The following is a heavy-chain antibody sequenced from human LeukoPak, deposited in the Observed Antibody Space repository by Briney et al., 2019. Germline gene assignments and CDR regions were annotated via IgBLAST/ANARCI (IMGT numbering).Heavy chain of an antibody. CDR1: GGTFSSYA. CDR2: IIPIFGTA. CDR3: ARDRGCSGGSCYPMKHNWFDP. V-gene: IGHV1-69*05. D-gene: IGHD2-15*01. J-gene: IGHJ5*02. Sequence: SVKVSCKASGGTFSSYAISWVRQAPGQGLEWMGRIIPIFGTANHAQKFQGRVTITTDESTSTAYMELSSLRSEDTAVYYCARDRGCSGGSCYPMKHNWFDPWGQGTLVTVSS.